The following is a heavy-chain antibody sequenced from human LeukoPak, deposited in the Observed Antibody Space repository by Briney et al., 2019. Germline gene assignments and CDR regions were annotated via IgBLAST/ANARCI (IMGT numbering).Heavy chain of an antibody. D-gene: IGHD1-26*01. CDR2: INWDGGST. CDR3: ARDSFSGSSLDY. V-gene: IGHV3-20*04. J-gene: IGHJ4*02. CDR1: GFTFDEYG. Sequence: GGSLRLSCAASGFTFDEYGMSWVRQAPGKGLEWVSSINWDGGSTAYADSVQGRFTISRDNAKNSLHLQMKSLRAEDTASYYCARDSFSGSSLDYWGQGTLVTVSS.